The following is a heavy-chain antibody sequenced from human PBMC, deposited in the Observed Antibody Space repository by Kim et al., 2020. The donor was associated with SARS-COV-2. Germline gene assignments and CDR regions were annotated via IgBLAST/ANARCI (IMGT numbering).Heavy chain of an antibody. CDR3: ARALRITIFGVVIYYFDY. J-gene: IGHJ4*02. D-gene: IGHD3-3*01. Sequence: QGRVTMTRNTSISTAYMELSSLRSEDTAVYYCARALRITIFGVVIYYFDYWGQGTLVTVSS. V-gene: IGHV1-8*01.